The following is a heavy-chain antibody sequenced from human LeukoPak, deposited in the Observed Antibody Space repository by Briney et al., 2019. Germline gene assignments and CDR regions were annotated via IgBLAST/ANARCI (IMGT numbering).Heavy chain of an antibody. CDR2: ISGSGGST. V-gene: IGHV3-23*01. CDR1: GFTFSSYA. J-gene: IGHJ6*03. CDR3: AKSLYCSSTSCTRNHYYYYYMDV. Sequence: PGGSLRLSCAASGFTFSSYAMSWVRQAPGKGLEWVSAISGSGGSTYYADSVKGRFTISRDNSKNTLYLQMNSLRAEDTAVYYCAKSLYCSSTSCTRNHYYYYYMDVWGKGTTVTVSS. D-gene: IGHD2-2*01.